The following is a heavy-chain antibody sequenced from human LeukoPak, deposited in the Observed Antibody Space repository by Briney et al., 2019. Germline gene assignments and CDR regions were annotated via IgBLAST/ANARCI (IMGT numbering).Heavy chain of an antibody. D-gene: IGHD3-10*01. CDR1: GYTFTGYY. V-gene: IGHV1-2*06. CDR2: INPNSGGT. J-gene: IGHJ4*02. CDR3: ASSQYYYDSGSYYTPDY. Sequence: ASVKVSCKASGYTFTGYYMHWVRQAPGQGLEWMGRINPNSGGTNYAQKFQGRVTMTRDTSISTAYMELSRLRSDDTAVYYCASSQYYYDSGSYYTPDYWGQGTLVTVSS.